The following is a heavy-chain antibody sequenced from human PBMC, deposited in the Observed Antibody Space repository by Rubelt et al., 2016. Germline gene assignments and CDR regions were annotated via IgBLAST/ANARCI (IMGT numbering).Heavy chain of an antibody. V-gene: IGHV1-3*01. J-gene: IGHJ4*02. CDR2: INAGNGNT. CDR1: GYTFTSYA. CDR3: ARELDGYSSGWYRYFDY. Sequence: GKKPGASVKVSCKASGYTFTSYAMHWVRQAPGQRLEWMGWINAGNGNTKYSQKFQGRVTITRDTSASTAYMELSSLRSEDTAVYYCARELDGYSSGWYRYFDYGGQGTLVTVSS. D-gene: IGHD6-19*01.